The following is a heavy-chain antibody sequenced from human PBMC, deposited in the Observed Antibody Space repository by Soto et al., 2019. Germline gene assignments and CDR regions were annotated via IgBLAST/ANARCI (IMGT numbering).Heavy chain of an antibody. D-gene: IGHD3-22*01. Sequence: ASVKVSCQASGYTFTSYYMHWVRQAPGQGLEWMGIINPSGGSTSYAQKFQGRVTMTRDTATSTVYMELSSLRSDDTGVYYCARDDFAYYDSSGYNGNYYGMDVWGQGTTVTVSS. CDR2: INPSGGST. V-gene: IGHV1-46*01. CDR3: ARDDFAYYDSSGYNGNYYGMDV. J-gene: IGHJ6*02. CDR1: GYTFTSYY.